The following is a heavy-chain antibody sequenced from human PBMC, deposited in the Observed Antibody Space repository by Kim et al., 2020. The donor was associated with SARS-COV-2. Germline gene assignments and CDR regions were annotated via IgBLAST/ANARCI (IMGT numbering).Heavy chain of an antibody. Sequence: GSLRLSCAASGFTFSNAWMSWVRQAPGKGLEWVGRIKTKTDGETTDYAAPVKGRFTISRDDSKTTLYLQMDSLKIEDTAVYYCTTLISAAGRGYWGQGTLVTVSS. CDR3: TTLISAAGRGY. V-gene: IGHV3-15*01. D-gene: IGHD6-13*01. J-gene: IGHJ4*02. CDR1: GFTFSNAW. CDR2: IKTKTDGETT.